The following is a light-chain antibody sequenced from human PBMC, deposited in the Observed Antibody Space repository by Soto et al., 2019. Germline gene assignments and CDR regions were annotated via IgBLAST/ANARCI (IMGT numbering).Light chain of an antibody. V-gene: IGLV2-14*01. Sequence: QSALTQPASVSGSPGQSITIACTGTSSDIGGYNFVSWYQQHPGKAPKLLIYGVGNRPSGVSNRFSGSKSGNTASLTNSGLQAEDEAHYYCNSYRTVRTYVFGTGTKLTVL. CDR1: SSDIGGYNF. CDR2: GVG. CDR3: NSYRTVRTYV. J-gene: IGLJ1*01.